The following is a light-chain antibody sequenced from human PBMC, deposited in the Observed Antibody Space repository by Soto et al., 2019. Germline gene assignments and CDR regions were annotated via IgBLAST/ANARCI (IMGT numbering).Light chain of an antibody. J-gene: IGKJ2*01. V-gene: IGKV3-20*01. Sequence: IVLTQSPVTLSLSPGERCTLSCRASQSVTNNYLARYQQKRGQPPRLLIHGASSRATGIPDRFSGSGSGTEFTLTISGLEPEDFGVYYCQQYSTRPMFTFGQGTQVEIK. CDR1: QSVTNNY. CDR2: GAS. CDR3: QQYSTRPMFT.